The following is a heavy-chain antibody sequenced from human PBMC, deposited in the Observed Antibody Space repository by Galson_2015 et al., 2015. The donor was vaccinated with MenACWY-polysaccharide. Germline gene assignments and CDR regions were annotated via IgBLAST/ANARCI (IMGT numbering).Heavy chain of an antibody. CDR2: IWYDGNKK. Sequence: SLRLSCAASGFTFSSYGMHWVRQAPGKGLEWVAVIWYDGNKKYYADSVRGRFTISRDNSKNTLYLQMNSLRGEDTAVYYCARPQDTSGSYPDYWGQGTLVTVSS. D-gene: IGHD3-22*01. CDR1: GFTFSSYG. J-gene: IGHJ4*02. CDR3: ARPQDTSGSYPDY. V-gene: IGHV3-33*01.